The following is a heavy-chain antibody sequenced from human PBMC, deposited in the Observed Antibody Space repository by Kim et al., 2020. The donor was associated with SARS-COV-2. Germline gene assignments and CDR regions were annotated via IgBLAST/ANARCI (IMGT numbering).Heavy chain of an antibody. CDR3: VKDLTYNYAY. Sequence: YANPMKGRFTISRDNPKSTLYRQMNSLRAEDTAVYYCVKDLTYNYAYWGQGTLVTVSS. J-gene: IGHJ4*02. V-gene: IGHV3-23*01. D-gene: IGHD5-18*01.